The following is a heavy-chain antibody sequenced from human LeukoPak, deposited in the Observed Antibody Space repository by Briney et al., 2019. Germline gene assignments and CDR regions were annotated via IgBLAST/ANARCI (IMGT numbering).Heavy chain of an antibody. D-gene: IGHD6-19*01. V-gene: IGHV1-2*02. CDR1: GYTFTGYY. J-gene: IGHJ4*02. CDR2: INPNSGGT. CDR3: ARDRGIAVAGRDY. Sequence: ASVKVSCKASGYTFTGYYMLWVRQAPGQGLEWMGWINPNSGGTNYAQKFQGRVTMTRDTSISTAYMELSRLRSDDTAVYYCARDRGIAVAGRDYWGQGTLVTVSS.